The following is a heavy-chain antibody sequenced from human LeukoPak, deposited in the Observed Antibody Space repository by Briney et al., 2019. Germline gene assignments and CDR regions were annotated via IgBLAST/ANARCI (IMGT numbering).Heavy chain of an antibody. V-gene: IGHV4-34*01. CDR1: GGSFSGYY. Sequence: SETLSLACAVYGGSFSGYYWSWIRQPPGKGLEWIGEINHSGSTFYNPSLTSRVTISVDMSKNQFSLKLTSVTAADTAVYYCARGGDGARLGYWGQGTLVTVSS. CDR3: ARGGDGARLGY. J-gene: IGHJ4*02. CDR2: INHSGST. D-gene: IGHD3-10*01.